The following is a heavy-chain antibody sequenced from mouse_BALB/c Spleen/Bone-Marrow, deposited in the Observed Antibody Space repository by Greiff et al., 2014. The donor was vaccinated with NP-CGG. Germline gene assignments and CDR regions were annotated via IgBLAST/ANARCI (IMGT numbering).Heavy chain of an antibody. V-gene: IGHV5-17*02. CDR3: SLTYDFWFAY. CDR2: ISSGSRTI. Sequence: EVMLEESGGGLVQPGGSRKLSCAASGFTFSSFGMHWIRQTPEKGLEWVAYISSGSRTIYYADTVRGRFTISRDNPKNTLFLQMTSLRSEDTAMYYCSLTYDFWFAYWGQGTLVTVSA. D-gene: IGHD2-4*01. J-gene: IGHJ3*01. CDR1: GFTFSSFG.